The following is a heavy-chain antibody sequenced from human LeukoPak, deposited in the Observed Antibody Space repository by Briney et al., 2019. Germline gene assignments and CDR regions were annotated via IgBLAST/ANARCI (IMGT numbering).Heavy chain of an antibody. CDR1: GGSFSGYY. Sequence: SETLSLTCAVYGGSFSGYYWSWIRQPPGKGLEWIGEINHSGSTNYNPSLKSRVTISVDTSKNQFSLKLSSVTAADTAVYYCARALGIVVVPAAILYWYFDLWGRGTLATVSS. J-gene: IGHJ2*01. V-gene: IGHV4-34*01. CDR2: INHSGST. CDR3: ARALGIVVVPAAILYWYFDL. D-gene: IGHD2-2*03.